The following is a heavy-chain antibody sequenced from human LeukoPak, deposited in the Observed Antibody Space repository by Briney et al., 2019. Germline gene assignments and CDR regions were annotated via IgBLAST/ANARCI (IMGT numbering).Heavy chain of an antibody. CDR2: IYYSGST. Sequence: SETLSLTCTVSGGXISISNYYWGWIRQPPGRGLEWLGRIYYSGSTYYNPSLKSRVTISVDTSTNQFSLKLSSVTAADTAVYYCARQGTTSPQHYFYYYGMDVWGQGTTVTVSS. V-gene: IGHV4-39*01. D-gene: IGHD2-2*01. CDR1: GGXISISNYY. J-gene: IGHJ6*02. CDR3: ARQGTTSPQHYFYYYGMDV.